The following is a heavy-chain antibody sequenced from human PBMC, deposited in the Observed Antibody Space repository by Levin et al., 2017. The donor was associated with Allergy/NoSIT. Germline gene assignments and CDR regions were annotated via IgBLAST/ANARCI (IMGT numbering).Heavy chain of an antibody. CDR1: GGSITNYY. V-gene: IGHV4-59*01. D-gene: IGHD1-1*01. CDR2: VYYSGST. CDR3: VRGSTWSWFFDL. J-gene: IGHJ2*01. Sequence: SQTLSLTCPVSGGSITNYYWTWIREPPGKGLEWVGYVYYSGSTNYNPSLQSRVTISVDTSKNQFSLKLSSVTAADTAVYYCVRGSTWSWFFDLWGRGTLVTVSS.